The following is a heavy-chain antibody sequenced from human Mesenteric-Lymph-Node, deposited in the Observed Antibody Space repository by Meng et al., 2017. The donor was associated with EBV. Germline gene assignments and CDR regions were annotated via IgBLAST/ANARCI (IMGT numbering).Heavy chain of an antibody. J-gene: IGHJ5*02. CDR1: XGTVSSPSYS. CDR3: ARALVRGVMPSVIRFDP. D-gene: IGHD3-10*01. Sequence: QVQLQESGPGVVRPSETLSLTCTVXXGTVSSPSYSWSWIRQPPGKELEWIGYIFYTGSTNYTPSLKSRLTTSLDTSKNQFSLKLTSVTAADTAVYYCARALVRGVMPSVIRFDPWGPGTLVTVSS. V-gene: IGHV4-61*01. CDR2: IFYTGST.